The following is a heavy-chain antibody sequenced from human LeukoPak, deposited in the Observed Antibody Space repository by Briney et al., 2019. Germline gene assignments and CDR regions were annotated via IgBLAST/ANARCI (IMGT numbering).Heavy chain of an antibody. CDR3: ASAGHDGSGYKVC. V-gene: IGHV4-4*02. CDR2: IYHSGSA. D-gene: IGHD3-22*01. Sequence: SETLSLTCAVSGXSISSSNWWSWVRQPPGKGLEWIGEIYHSGSANYNPSLKSRVTISVDKSKNQFSLKLSSVTAADTAVYYCASAGHDGSGYKVCWGQGTLVTVSS. CDR1: GXSISSSNW. J-gene: IGHJ4*02.